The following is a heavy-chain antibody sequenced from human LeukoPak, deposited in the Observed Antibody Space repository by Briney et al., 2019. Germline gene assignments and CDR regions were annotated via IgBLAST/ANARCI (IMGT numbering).Heavy chain of an antibody. CDR1: GFTFDDYA. Sequence: PGGSLRLSCAASGFTFDDYAMHWVRQAPGKGLEWVSGISWNSGSIGYADSVKGRFTISRDNAKNSLYLQMNRLRAEDTALYYCAKDIGDGGGAGTDFDYWGQGTLVTVSS. J-gene: IGHJ4*02. CDR2: ISWNSGSI. D-gene: IGHD6-19*01. CDR3: AKDIGDGGGAGTDFDY. V-gene: IGHV3-9*01.